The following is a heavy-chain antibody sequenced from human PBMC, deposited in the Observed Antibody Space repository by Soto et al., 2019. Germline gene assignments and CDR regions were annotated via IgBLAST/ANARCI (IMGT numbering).Heavy chain of an antibody. CDR2: IYWDDAK. Sequence: QITLKESGPTLVKPTQTLTLTCTFSGFSLSTGGVGVGWIRQPPGQALEWLALIYWDDAKTYSPSLKNRLTITKDTSNNQVVLTMTNMDPVDTATYYCAHRNGRGGYCSSSSCYAPHFDYWGQGTLVTVSS. V-gene: IGHV2-5*02. CDR1: GFSLSTGGVG. CDR3: AHRNGRGGYCSSSSCYAPHFDY. D-gene: IGHD2-2*01. J-gene: IGHJ4*02.